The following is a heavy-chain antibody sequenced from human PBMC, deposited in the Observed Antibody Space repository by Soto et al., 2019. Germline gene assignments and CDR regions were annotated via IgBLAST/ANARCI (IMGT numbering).Heavy chain of an antibody. CDR3: ARGQELELPGELTYNWFDP. V-gene: IGHV4-39*01. Sequence: QLQLQESGPGLVKPSETLSLTCTVSGGSISSSSYYWGWIRQPPGKGLEWIGSIYYSGSTYYNPSLKSRVTISVDTSKNQSSLKLSSVTAADTAVYYCARGQELELPGELTYNWFDPWGQGTLVSVSS. CDR1: GGSISSSSYY. D-gene: IGHD1-7*01. J-gene: IGHJ5*02. CDR2: IYYSGST.